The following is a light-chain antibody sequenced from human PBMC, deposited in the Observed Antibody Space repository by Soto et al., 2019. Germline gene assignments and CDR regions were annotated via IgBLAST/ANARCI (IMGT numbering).Light chain of an antibody. J-gene: IGKJ1*01. CDR3: QESYCFLWGT. CDR2: GAS. Sequence: DIQMTQSPSSLSASVGDRVTITCRTSQSINTYLNWYQQKPGKAPKLLIYGASSLQSGVPLRFSGSGSGTDCTLTITTLHPEDFATYDCQESYCFLWGTCGQGTKVEIK. V-gene: IGKV1-39*01. CDR1: QSINTY.